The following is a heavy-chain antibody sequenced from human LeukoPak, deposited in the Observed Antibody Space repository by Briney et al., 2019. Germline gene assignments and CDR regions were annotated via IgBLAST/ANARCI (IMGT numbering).Heavy chain of an antibody. CDR1: GGSVSSSNYY. V-gene: IGHV4-61*01. Sequence: SETLSLTCTVSGGSVSSSNYYWSWIRQPPGKGLEWIGYIYYSGSTNYNPSLKSRVTISVDTSKNQFSLKLSSVTAADTAVYYCASEDDSSGIHAFDIWGQGTMVTVSS. J-gene: IGHJ3*02. D-gene: IGHD3-22*01. CDR3: ASEDDSSGIHAFDI. CDR2: IYYSGST.